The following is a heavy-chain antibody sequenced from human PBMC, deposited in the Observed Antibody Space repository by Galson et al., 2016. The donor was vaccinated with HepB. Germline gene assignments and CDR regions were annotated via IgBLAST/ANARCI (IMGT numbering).Heavy chain of an antibody. J-gene: IGHJ4*02. CDR2: INCYNGNR. D-gene: IGHD5-18*01. CDR3: ARGHTPTSTYSYGWDSFDY. V-gene: IGHV1-18*04. CDR1: GNTFRSYG. Sequence: SGNTFRSYGFHWVRQAPGQGLEWMGWINCYNGNRNFAQNLQGRITMTTDTSTKTAYMELRSLRSDDTAVYYCARGHTPTSTYSYGWDSFDYWGQGTLVTVSS.